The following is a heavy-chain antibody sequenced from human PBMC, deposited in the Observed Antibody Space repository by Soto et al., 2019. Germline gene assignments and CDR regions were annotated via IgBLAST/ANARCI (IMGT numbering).Heavy chain of an antibody. J-gene: IGHJ4*02. CDR3: ARRWGRTFDY. CDR2: IYYSGST. Sequence: SETLSLTCTVSGGSISSYYWSWIRQPPGKGLEWIGYIYYSGSTNYNPSLKSRVTMSVDTSKNQFSLKLSSLTAADTAVYYCARRWGRTFDYWGQGTLVTVSS. CDR1: GGSISSYY. V-gene: IGHV4-59*08. D-gene: IGHD7-27*01.